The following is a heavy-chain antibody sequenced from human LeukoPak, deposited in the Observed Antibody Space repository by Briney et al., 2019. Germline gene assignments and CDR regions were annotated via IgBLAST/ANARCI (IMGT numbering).Heavy chain of an antibody. CDR2: ISGSGGST. J-gene: IGHJ4*02. CDR3: AKYYCSSANCYSDY. Sequence: GGSLRLSCAASGFAFSTYAMSWVRQAPGKGLEWVSGISGSGGSTYYADSVMGRFTVSRDNSKNTLHLQMNSLRAEDTAVYYCAKYYCSSANCYSDYWGQGTLVTASS. D-gene: IGHD2-2*02. V-gene: IGHV3-23*01. CDR1: GFAFSTYA.